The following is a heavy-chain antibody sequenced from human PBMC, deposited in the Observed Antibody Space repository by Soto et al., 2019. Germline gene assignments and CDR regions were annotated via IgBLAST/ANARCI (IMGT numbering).Heavy chain of an antibody. J-gene: IGHJ3*02. CDR1: GFTVSSNY. CDR3: AKRDRFGSGSYFNRGDAFNI. Sequence: LRLSCAASGFTVSSNYMSWVRQAPGKGLEWVSVIYSGGSTYYADSVKGRFTISRHNSKNTLYLQMNSLRAEDTAVYYCAKRDRFGSGSYFNRGDAFNIWGQGTMVTVSS. D-gene: IGHD3-10*01. CDR2: IYSGGST. V-gene: IGHV3-53*01.